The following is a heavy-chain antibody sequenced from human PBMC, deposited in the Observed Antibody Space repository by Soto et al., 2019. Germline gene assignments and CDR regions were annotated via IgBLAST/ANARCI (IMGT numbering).Heavy chain of an antibody. J-gene: IGHJ4*02. CDR3: AKKEGVGATNPRVFDY. CDR1: GFTFSSYA. D-gene: IGHD1-26*01. CDR2: ISGSGGST. Sequence: GGSLRLSCAASGFTFSSYAMSWVRQAPGKGLEWVSAISGSGGSTYYADSVKGRFTISRDNSKNTLYLQMTSLRAEDTAVYYCAKKEGVGATNPRVFDYWGQGTLVTVSS. V-gene: IGHV3-23*01.